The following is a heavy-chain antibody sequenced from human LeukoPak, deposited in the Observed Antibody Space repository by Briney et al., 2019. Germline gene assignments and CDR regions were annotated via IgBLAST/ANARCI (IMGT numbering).Heavy chain of an antibody. J-gene: IGHJ4*02. D-gene: IGHD6-19*01. V-gene: IGHV4-59*04. CDR1: GASISISY. Sequence: SETLSLTCAVSGASISISYWNWIRQPPGKGLEWIGSIFYSGTTYYNPSLKSPITMSVDTSKNQFSLKLRSVTAADTAVFYCARAIAVAGTGYFDYWGQGTLVTVSS. CDR2: IFYSGTT. CDR3: ARAIAVAGTGYFDY.